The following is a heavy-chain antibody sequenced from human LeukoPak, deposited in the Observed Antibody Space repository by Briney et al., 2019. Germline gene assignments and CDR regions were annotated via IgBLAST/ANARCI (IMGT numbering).Heavy chain of an antibody. J-gene: IGHJ6*02. CDR3: ARSPQEQWLVRDLYYYYYYGMDV. CDR1: GGSVSSYY. D-gene: IGHD6-19*01. CDR2: IYYSGST. V-gene: IGHV4-59*02. Sequence: SETLSLTCTVSGGSVSSYYWSWIRQPPGKGLEWIGYIYYSGSTNYNPSLKSRVTISVDTSKNQFSLKLSSVTAADTAVYYCARSPQEQWLVRDLYYYYYYGMDVWGQGTTVTVSS.